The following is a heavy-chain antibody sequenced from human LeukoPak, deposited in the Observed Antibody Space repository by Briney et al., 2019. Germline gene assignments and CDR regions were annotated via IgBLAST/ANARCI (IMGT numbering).Heavy chain of an antibody. CDR1: GYTFTGYY. D-gene: IGHD3-22*01. V-gene: IGHV1-2*02. J-gene: IGHJ4*02. CDR2: INPNSGGT. Sequence: ASAKVSCKASGYTFTGYYMHWVRQAPGQGLEWMGWINPNSGGTNYAQKFQGRVTMTRNTSISTAYMELSSLRSEDTAVYYCARDYDSSGYFDYWGQGTLVTVSS. CDR3: ARDYDSSGYFDY.